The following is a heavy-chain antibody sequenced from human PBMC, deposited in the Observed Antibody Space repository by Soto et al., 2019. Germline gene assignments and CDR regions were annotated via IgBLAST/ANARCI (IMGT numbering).Heavy chain of an antibody. CDR1: GGSISSYY. J-gene: IGHJ5*02. V-gene: IGHV4-59*13. D-gene: IGHD3-3*01. Sequence: SETPSLTCTVSGGSISSYYWSWIRQPPGKGLEWIGYIYYSGSTNYNPSLKSRVTISVDTSKNQFSLKLSSVTAADTAVYHCARDYYFWSGSLGGWFDPLDQGTLVTVS. CDR2: IYYSGST. CDR3: ARDYYFWSGSLGGWFDP.